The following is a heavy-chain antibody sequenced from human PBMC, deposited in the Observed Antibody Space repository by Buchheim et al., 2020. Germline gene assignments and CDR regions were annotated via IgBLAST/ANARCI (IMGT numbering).Heavy chain of an antibody. D-gene: IGHD3-10*01. Sequence: EVQLVESGGGLVQTGGSLRLSCAASGLTFSSYWIHWVRQAPGKGLVWVSRIKSDGSRTNYADSVKGRCTISSDNAKNKVYLQMNSLTAEDTALYYCATAPDGSYYLDWGQGSL. CDR1: GLTFSSYW. J-gene: IGHJ4*02. V-gene: IGHV3-74*01. CDR3: ATAPDGSYYLD. CDR2: IKSDGSRT.